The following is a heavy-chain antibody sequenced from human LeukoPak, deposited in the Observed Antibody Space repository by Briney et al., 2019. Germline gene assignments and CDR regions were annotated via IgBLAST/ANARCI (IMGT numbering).Heavy chain of an antibody. CDR2: IKQDGSEK. Sequence: PGGSLRLSCAASGFTFSSYWMSWVRQAPGKGQEWVANIKQDGSEKYYVDSVKGRFTISRDNAKNSLYLQMNSLRAEDTAVYYCARNPVRAYCSSTSCYTVGFFDYWGQGTLVTVSS. D-gene: IGHD2-2*02. V-gene: IGHV3-7*01. CDR3: ARNPVRAYCSSTSCYTVGFFDY. J-gene: IGHJ4*02. CDR1: GFTFSSYW.